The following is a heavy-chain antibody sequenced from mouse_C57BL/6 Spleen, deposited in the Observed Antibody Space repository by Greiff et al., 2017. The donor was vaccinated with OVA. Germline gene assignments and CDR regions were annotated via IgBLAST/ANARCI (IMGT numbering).Heavy chain of an antibody. CDR2: ISSGGDYI. J-gene: IGHJ2*01. D-gene: IGHD3-2*02. V-gene: IGHV5-9-1*02. CDR1: GFTFSSYA. CDR3: TRAWTAQAVFDY. Sequence: EVQLVESGEGLVKPGGSLKLSCAASGFTFSSYAMSWVRQTPEKRLEWVAYISSGGDYIYYADTVKGRFTISRDNARNTLYLQMSSLKSEDTAMYYCTRAWTAQAVFDYWGQGTTLTVSS.